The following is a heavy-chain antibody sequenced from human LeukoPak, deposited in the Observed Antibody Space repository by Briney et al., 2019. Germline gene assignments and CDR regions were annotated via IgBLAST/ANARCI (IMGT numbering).Heavy chain of an antibody. CDR1: GFTFSSYW. CDR3: ARDYRAWDILTGYYSPGDY. D-gene: IGHD3-9*01. J-gene: IGHJ4*02. CDR2: IKQDGSEK. V-gene: IGHV3-7*01. Sequence: GGSLRLSCAASGFTFSSYWMSWVRQAPGKGLEWAANIKQDGSEKYYVDSVKGRFTISRDNAKNSLYLQMNSLRAEDTAVYYCARDYRAWDILTGYYSPGDYWGQGTLVTVSS.